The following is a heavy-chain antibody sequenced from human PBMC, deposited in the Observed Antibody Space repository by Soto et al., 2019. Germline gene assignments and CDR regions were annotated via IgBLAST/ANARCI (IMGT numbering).Heavy chain of an antibody. J-gene: IGHJ6*02. Sequence: EVQLVESGGGLVQPGGSLRLSCAASGFTFSSYSMNWVRQAPGKGLEWVSYISSSSSTIYYADSVKGRFTISRDNAKNSLYLQMNSLRDEDTAVYYCARAAKYNWYWRDYYYYGMDVWGQGTTVTVSS. V-gene: IGHV3-48*02. CDR1: GFTFSSYS. CDR3: ARAAKYNWYWRDYYYYGMDV. D-gene: IGHD1-7*01. CDR2: ISSSSSTI.